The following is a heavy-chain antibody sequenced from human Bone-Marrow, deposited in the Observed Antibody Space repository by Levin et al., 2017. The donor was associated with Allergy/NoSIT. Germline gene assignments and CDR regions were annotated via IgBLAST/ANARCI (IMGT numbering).Heavy chain of an antibody. D-gene: IGHD2-8*01. Sequence: PGGSLRLSCVASGFTFSTYDMHWVRQVTGNGLEWVSAIGIAGDTHYLGSVKGRFTISRENAKNSLYLQMNSLRAGDTAVYYCARDKYGMDVWGQGTTVTVSS. CDR3: ARDKYGMDV. CDR2: IGIAGDT. J-gene: IGHJ6*02. V-gene: IGHV3-13*01. CDR1: GFTFSTYD.